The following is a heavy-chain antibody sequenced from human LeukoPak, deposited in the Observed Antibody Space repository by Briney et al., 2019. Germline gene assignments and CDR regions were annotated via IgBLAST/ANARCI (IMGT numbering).Heavy chain of an antibody. J-gene: IGHJ4*02. CDR2: IYYSGST. CDR3: ARGEEQLALFDY. D-gene: IGHD6-13*01. CDR1: GYSISSGYY. V-gene: IGHV4-61*01. Sequence: SETLSLTCAVSGYSISSGYYGSWIRQPPGEGVEWIGYIYYSGSTNYNPSLKSRVTRSVDTSKNQFSLKLSSVTAADTAVYYCARGEEQLALFDYWGQGTLDTVSS.